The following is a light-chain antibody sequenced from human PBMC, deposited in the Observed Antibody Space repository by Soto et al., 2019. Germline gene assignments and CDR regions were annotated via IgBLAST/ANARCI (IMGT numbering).Light chain of an antibody. CDR3: QQSYSNPPT. CDR1: QSISSY. CDR2: AAF. V-gene: IGKV1-39*01. Sequence: DIQMTQSPSSLSASVGDRVTITCRASQSISSYLNWYQQKPGKAPKLLIYAAFSLQSGVPSRFSGSGSGTDFTLTISSLQPEDFAIYYCQQSYSNPPTFGQGTVQEIK. J-gene: IGKJ2*01.